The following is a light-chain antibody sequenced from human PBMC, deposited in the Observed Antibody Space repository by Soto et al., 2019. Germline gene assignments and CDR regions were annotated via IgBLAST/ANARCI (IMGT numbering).Light chain of an antibody. CDR3: QQYNSYSGT. CDR1: QSISSY. J-gene: IGKJ1*01. CDR2: AAS. V-gene: IGKV1-39*01. Sequence: IQMTQSPSSLSASVGDMVTMRCLASQSISSYLNWYQQKPGKAPKLLIYAASSLQSGVPSRFSGSGSGTEFTLTISSLQPDDFATYYCQQYNSYSGTFGQGTKVAIK.